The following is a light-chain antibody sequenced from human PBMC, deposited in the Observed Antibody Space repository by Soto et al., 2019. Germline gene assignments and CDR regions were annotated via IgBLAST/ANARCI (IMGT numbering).Light chain of an antibody. CDR3: QQYGSA. CDR1: QSVSSSY. Sequence: IVLTQSPGTLSLSPGERATLSCRASQSVSSSYLAWYQQKPGQAPRLLIYGASSRATGIPDRFSGSGSGTDFTLTISRLEPEDFAVYSCQQYGSAFGQGTKVEIK. V-gene: IGKV3-20*01. CDR2: GAS. J-gene: IGKJ1*01.